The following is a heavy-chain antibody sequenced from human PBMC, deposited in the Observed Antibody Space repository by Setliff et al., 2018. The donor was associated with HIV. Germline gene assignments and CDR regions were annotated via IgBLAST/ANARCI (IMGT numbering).Heavy chain of an antibody. CDR2: IIPIFGTA. Sequence: ASVKVSCKASGGTFSSYAISWVRQAPGQGLEWMGGIIPIFGTAKYAQEFQGRVTITTDESTSTAYMELSSLRSEDTAVYYCATPFYYDSSGYPMHYFDYWGQGTLVTVSS. CDR3: ATPFYYDSSGYPMHYFDY. D-gene: IGHD3-22*01. CDR1: GGTFSSYA. V-gene: IGHV1-69*05. J-gene: IGHJ4*02.